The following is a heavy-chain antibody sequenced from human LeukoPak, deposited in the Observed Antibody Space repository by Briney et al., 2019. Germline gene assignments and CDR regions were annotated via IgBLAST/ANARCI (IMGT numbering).Heavy chain of an antibody. J-gene: IGHJ4*02. V-gene: IGHV3-30*02. CDR3: ARVPRGGSYWFDY. CDR1: GFTFSSYG. CDR2: IRYDGSNK. Sequence: GGSLRLSCAASGFTFSSYGMHWVRQAPGKGLEWVAFIRYDGSNKYYADSVKGRFTISRDNSKNTLYLQMNSLRAEDTAVYYCARVPRGGSYWFDYWGQGTLVTVSS. D-gene: IGHD1-26*01.